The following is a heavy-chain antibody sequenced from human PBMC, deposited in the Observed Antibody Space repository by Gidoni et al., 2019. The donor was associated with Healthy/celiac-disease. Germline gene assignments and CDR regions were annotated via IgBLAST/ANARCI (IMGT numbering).Heavy chain of an antibody. CDR2: INSDGSST. V-gene: IGHV3-74*01. J-gene: IGHJ4*02. CDR1: GFTFSSYW. CDR3: ARAELRYFDWPDPYYFDY. Sequence: EVQLVESGGGLVQPGGSLRLSCAASGFTFSSYWMHWVRQAPGKGLVWVSRINSDGSSTSYADSVKGRFTISRDNAKNTLYLQMNSLRAEDTAVYYCARAELRYFDWPDPYYFDYWGQGTLVTVSS. D-gene: IGHD3-9*01.